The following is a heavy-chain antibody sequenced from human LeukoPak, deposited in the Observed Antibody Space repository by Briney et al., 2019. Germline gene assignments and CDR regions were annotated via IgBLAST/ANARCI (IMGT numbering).Heavy chain of an antibody. CDR2: IYYSGST. CDR1: GGSISGHY. J-gene: IGHJ5*02. Sequence: PSETLSLTCTVSGGSISGHYWSWIRQPPGKGLEWIGYIYYSGSTNYNPSLKSRVTISVDTSKNQFSLKLSSVTAADTAVYYCARAGIVSSGYYSFDPWGQGTLVTVSS. CDR3: ARAGIVSSGYYSFDP. V-gene: IGHV4-59*11. D-gene: IGHD3-22*01.